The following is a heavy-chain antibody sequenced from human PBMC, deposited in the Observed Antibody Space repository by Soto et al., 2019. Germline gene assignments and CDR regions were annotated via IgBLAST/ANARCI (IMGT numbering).Heavy chain of an antibody. CDR1: GGTFSSYA. Sequence: QVQLVQSGAEVKKPGSSVKVSCKASGGTFSSYAISWVRQAPGQGLEWMGGIIPIFGTANYEQKFQGRVTITADESTSTAYMELSSLRSEDTAVYYCARDLYSSGRRNYGMDVWDQGTTVTVSS. D-gene: IGHD6-19*01. CDR3: ARDLYSSGRRNYGMDV. J-gene: IGHJ6*02. V-gene: IGHV1-69*01. CDR2: IIPIFGTA.